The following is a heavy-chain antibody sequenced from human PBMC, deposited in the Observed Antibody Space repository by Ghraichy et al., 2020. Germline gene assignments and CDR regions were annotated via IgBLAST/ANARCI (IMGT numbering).Heavy chain of an antibody. CDR3: AKLRVAANDAFDI. Sequence: GGSLRLSCAASGFTFSSFGMHWVRQAPGKGLEWVSTISSSGGSTYYADSVKGRFTVSRDSSKNTLYLQMNTLRAEDTAVYYCAKLRVAANDAFDIWGQGTMVTVSS. V-gene: IGHV3-23*01. J-gene: IGHJ3*02. D-gene: IGHD1-26*01. CDR1: GFTFSSFG. CDR2: ISSSGGST.